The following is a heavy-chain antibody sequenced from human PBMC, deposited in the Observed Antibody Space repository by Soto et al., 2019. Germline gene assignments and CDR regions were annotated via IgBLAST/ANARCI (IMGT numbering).Heavy chain of an antibody. CDR1: GGSISSYY. J-gene: IGHJ4*02. CDR2: IYYSGST. Sequence: SETLSLTCTVSGGSISSYYWSWIRQPPGKGLEWIGYIYYSGSTNYNPSLKSRVTISVDTSKNQFSLKLSSVTAADTAVYYCVRVAHGGLFDYWGPGNMVTVSS. V-gene: IGHV4-59*08. D-gene: IGHD2-15*01. CDR3: VRVAHGGLFDY.